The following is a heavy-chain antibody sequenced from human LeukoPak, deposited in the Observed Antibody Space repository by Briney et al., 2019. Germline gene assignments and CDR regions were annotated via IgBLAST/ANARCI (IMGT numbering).Heavy chain of an antibody. J-gene: IGHJ4*02. CDR1: GFTVSSNY. D-gene: IGHD5-18*01. V-gene: IGHV3-53*01. Sequence: PGGSLRLSCAASGFTVSSNYMSWVRQAPGKGLEWVSVIYSGGSTYYADSVKGRFTISRHNSKNTLYLQMNSLRVEDTAVYYCARDGGYTYGYGIDSWGQGTLVTVSS. CDR3: ARDGGYTYGYGIDS. CDR2: IYSGGST.